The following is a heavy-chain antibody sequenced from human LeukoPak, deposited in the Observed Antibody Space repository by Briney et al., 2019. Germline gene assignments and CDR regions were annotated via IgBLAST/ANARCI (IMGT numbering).Heavy chain of an antibody. D-gene: IGHD3-10*01. CDR1: GFTFSSYS. Sequence: GGSLRLSCAASGFTFSSYSMNWVRQAPGKGLEWVSSISSSSSYIYYADSVKGRFTISRDNAKNSLYLQMNSLRAEDTAVYDCARDQKLLWFGESPFDYWGQGTLVTVSS. CDR3: ARDQKLLWFGESPFDY. CDR2: ISSSSSYI. J-gene: IGHJ4*02. V-gene: IGHV3-21*01.